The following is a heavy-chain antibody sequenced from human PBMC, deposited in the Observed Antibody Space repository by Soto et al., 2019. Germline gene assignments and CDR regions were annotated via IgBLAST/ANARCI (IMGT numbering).Heavy chain of an antibody. V-gene: IGHV3-15*07. D-gene: IGHD6-13*01. CDR1: GFTFSNAW. CDR3: AKLGSSTWSPHYYFDY. CDR2: IKSKTDGGTT. J-gene: IGHJ4*02. Sequence: GGSLRLSCAASGFTFSNAWMNWVRQAPGKGLEWVGRIKSKTDGGTTDYAAPVKGRFTISRDDSKNTLYLQMNSLKTEDTAVYYCAKLGSSTWSPHYYFDYWGQGSLVTVSS.